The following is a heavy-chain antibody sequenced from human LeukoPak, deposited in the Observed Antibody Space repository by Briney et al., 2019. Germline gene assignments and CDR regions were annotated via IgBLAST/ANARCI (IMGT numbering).Heavy chain of an antibody. CDR3: AKDGDPGGYYYYYMDV. CDR2: ISGSGANT. CDR1: GFTFSTYA. J-gene: IGHJ6*03. Sequence: PGGSLRLSCAASGFTFSTYAMSWVRQAPGKGLEWVSTISGSGANTYYADSVRGRFTISRDNSKNTLYLHMNSLRAEDTAVYYCAKDGDPGGYYYYYMDVWGKGTTVTVSS. V-gene: IGHV3-23*01. D-gene: IGHD2-21*02.